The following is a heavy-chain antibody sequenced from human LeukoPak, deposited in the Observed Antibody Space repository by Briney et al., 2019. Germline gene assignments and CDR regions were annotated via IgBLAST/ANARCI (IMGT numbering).Heavy chain of an antibody. CDR3: ARSRGGYFDY. CDR2: INQSGRT. V-gene: IGHV4-34*01. Sequence: PSETLSLTCGFYGGSFRNYYWSCIRQSPGKGLEWIGEINQSGRTNYNPSLKSRVTISVDRSKNQFSLKLSSVTAADTAVYYCARSRGGYFDYWGQGTLVTVSS. D-gene: IGHD3-16*01. J-gene: IGHJ4*02. CDR1: GGSFRNYY.